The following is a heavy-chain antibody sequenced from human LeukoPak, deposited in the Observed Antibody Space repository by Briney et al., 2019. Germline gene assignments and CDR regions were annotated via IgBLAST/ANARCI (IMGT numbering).Heavy chain of an antibody. CDR3: ARDQGAGGQLVRGDY. J-gene: IGHJ4*02. D-gene: IGHD6-13*01. CDR2: ISAYNGNT. Sequence: GASVTVSFKASGYTFTSYGISWVRQAPGQGLEWMGWISAYNGNTNYAQKLQGRVTMTTDTSTSTAYMELRSLRSDDTAVYYCARDQGAGGQLVRGDYWGQGTLVTVSS. V-gene: IGHV1-18*01. CDR1: GYTFTSYG.